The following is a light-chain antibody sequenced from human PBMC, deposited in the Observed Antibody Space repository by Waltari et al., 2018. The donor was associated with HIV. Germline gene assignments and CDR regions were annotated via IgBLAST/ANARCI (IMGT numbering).Light chain of an antibody. J-gene: IGLJ1*01. V-gene: IGLV2-23*02. Sequence: QSALTQPASVSGSPGQSITISCTGTSSNVGSDDLVSWYQQHPGEAPNLIIYEVTRRPAWVSTRFSGATSGNTASLTISGLQAEDEADYYCCSCPRSGIRYVFGTGTKVTVL. CDR1: SSNVGSDDL. CDR3: CSCPRSGIRYV. CDR2: EVT.